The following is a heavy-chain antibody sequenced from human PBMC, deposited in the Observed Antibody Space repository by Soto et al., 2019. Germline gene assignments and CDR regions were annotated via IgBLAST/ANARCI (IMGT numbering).Heavy chain of an antibody. CDR1: GGSVSSGSYY. Sequence: SLTLSLTCTVSGGSVSSGSYYWSWIRQPPGKGLEWIGYIYYSGSTNYNPSLKSRVTISVDTSKNQFSLKLSSVTAADTAVYYCARGGITMVRGYYGMDVWGQGTTVTVSS. V-gene: IGHV4-61*01. J-gene: IGHJ6*02. CDR2: IYYSGST. D-gene: IGHD3-10*01. CDR3: ARGGITMVRGYYGMDV.